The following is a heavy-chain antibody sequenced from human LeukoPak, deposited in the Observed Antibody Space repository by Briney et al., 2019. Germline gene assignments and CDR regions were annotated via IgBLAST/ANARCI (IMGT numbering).Heavy chain of an antibody. D-gene: IGHD3-3*01. Sequence: GGSLRLSCAASGFTFSSYGMHWVRQAPGKGLEWVAFIRYDGSNKYYADSVKGRFTISRDNSKNTLYLQMNSLRAEDTAVYYCAKAFRFWSGYSINWFDPWAREPWSPSPQ. J-gene: IGHJ5*02. CDR3: AKAFRFWSGYSINWFDP. CDR1: GFTFSSYG. CDR2: IRYDGSNK. V-gene: IGHV3-30*02.